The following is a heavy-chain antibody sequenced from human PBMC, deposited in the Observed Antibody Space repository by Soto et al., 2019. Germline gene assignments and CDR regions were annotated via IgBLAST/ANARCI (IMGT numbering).Heavy chain of an antibody. CDR3: ARARLDTPALDY. Sequence: GGSLRLSCAASGFTFSIFAMHWVRQAPGKGLEWVAVISYDGSNKYYADSVKGRFTISRDNSKNTRYLQMNSLRTEDTAVYYCARARLDTPALDYWGQGTLVTVS. CDR1: GFTFSIFA. J-gene: IGHJ4*02. D-gene: IGHD2-2*01. CDR2: ISYDGSNK. V-gene: IGHV3-30-3*01.